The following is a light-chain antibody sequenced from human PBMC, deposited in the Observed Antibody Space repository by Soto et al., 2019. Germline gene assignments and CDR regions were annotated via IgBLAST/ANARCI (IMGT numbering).Light chain of an antibody. CDR3: SSYTTGSTLYV. V-gene: IGLV2-14*01. CDR1: SNDIGAYKY. CDR2: EVS. Sequence: QSVLTQPASVSGSPGQSITISCTGSSNDIGAYKYVSWYQQYPGKAPKLIIFEVSNRPSGASNRFSGSKSGNTASLTIAGLQAEDEADYHCSSYTTGSTLYVFGGGTKLTVL. J-gene: IGLJ1*01.